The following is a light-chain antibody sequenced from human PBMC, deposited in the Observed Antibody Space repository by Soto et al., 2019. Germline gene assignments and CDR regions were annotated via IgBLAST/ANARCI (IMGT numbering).Light chain of an antibody. Sequence: EIVLTQSPATLSLSLGERATLSCRARQSVGNYLGWYQQRPGQAPRLLMSDVSRRATGIPARFSGSGSGTDLTLTISSRAPEDVAVYYCQRRVGGAFFGGETKVEIK. CDR3: QRRVGGAF. CDR2: DVS. V-gene: IGKV3-11*01. CDR1: QSVGNY. J-gene: IGKJ4*01.